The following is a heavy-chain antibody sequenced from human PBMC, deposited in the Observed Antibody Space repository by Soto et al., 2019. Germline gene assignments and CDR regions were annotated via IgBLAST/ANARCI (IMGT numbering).Heavy chain of an antibody. CDR1: GGTFSRNT. CDR3: ARQFDFVRSGHFYAY. D-gene: IGHD3-22*01. J-gene: IGHJ4*02. Sequence: QVQLVQSGAEVKKPGSSVRISCKASGGTFSRNTISWVRQAPGQGPEWMGGIIPMFGTANYAQKFQGRVTITADDSTSTAYMELRRLTSEDTAVYYCARQFDFVRSGHFYAYWGQGTLVTVSS. CDR2: IIPMFGTA. V-gene: IGHV1-69*01.